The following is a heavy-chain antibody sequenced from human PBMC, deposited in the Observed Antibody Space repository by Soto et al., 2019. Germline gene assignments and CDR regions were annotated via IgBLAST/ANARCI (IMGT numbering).Heavy chain of an antibody. Sequence: EVQLVESGGGLVKPGGSLRLSCAASGFTFSNAWMSWVRQAPGKGLEWVGRIKSKTDGGRTDYAAPVKGRFTISRDDSKNTLYLQMNSLKTEDTAVYYCTTILWFGEELDYWGQGTLVTVSS. CDR1: GFTFSNAW. D-gene: IGHD3-10*01. CDR3: TTILWFGEELDY. J-gene: IGHJ4*02. CDR2: IKSKTDGGRT. V-gene: IGHV3-15*01.